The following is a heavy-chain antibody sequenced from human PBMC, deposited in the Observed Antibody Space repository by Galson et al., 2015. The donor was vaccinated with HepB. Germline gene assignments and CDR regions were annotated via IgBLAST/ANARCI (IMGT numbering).Heavy chain of an antibody. Sequence: SGYTFTGYYMHWVRQAPGQGLEWMGWINPNSGGTNYAQKFQGWVTMTRDTSISTAYMELSRLRSDDTAVYYCARDRLGRGYCSGGSCPYYYYYGMDVWGQGTTVTVSS. CDR2: INPNSGGT. CDR3: ARDRLGRGYCSGGSCPYYYYYGMDV. D-gene: IGHD2-15*01. J-gene: IGHJ6*02. CDR1: GYTFTGYY. V-gene: IGHV1-2*04.